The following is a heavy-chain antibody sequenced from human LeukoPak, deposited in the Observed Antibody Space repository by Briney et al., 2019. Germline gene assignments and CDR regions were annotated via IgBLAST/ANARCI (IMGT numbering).Heavy chain of an antibody. V-gene: IGHV4-4*09. CDR2: IYTSGST. D-gene: IGHD3-3*01. CDR3: ARHKGDFWSGYLNWFDP. Sequence: SETLSLTCTVSGGSISSYYWSWIRQPPGKGLEWIGYIYTSGSTNYNPSLKSRVTISADTSKNQFSLKLSSVTAADTAVYYCARHKGDFWSGYLNWFDPWGQGTLVTVSS. J-gene: IGHJ5*02. CDR1: GGSISSYY.